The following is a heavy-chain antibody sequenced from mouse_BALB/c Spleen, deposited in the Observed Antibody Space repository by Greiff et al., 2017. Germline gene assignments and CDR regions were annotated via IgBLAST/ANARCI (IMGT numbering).Heavy chain of an antibody. CDR2: INPSTGYT. Sequence: QVQLQQSGAELAKPGASVKMSCKASGYTFTSYWMHWVKQRPGQGLEWIGYINPSTGYTEYNQKFKDKATLTADKSSSTAYMQLSSLTSEDSAVYYCARGVRDYWGQGTSVTVSS. J-gene: IGHJ4*01. D-gene: IGHD2-14*01. V-gene: IGHV1-7*01. CDR3: ARGVRDY. CDR1: GYTFTSYW.